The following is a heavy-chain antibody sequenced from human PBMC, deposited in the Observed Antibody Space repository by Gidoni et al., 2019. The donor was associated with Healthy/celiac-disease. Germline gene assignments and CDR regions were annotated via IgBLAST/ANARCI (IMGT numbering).Heavy chain of an antibody. J-gene: IGHJ6*02. D-gene: IGHD1-26*01. CDR2: ISGSGGST. CDR3: AKGDSYSGSSHPPYYYYYGMDV. V-gene: IGHV3-23*01. CDR1: GFTFSSYA. Sequence: EVQLLESGGGLVQPGGSLRLSCAASGFTFSSYAMSWVRQAPGKGLEWVSAISGSGGSTYYADSVKGRFTISRDNSKNTLYLQMNSLRAEDTAVYYCAKGDSYSGSSHPPYYYYYGMDVWGQGTTVTVSS.